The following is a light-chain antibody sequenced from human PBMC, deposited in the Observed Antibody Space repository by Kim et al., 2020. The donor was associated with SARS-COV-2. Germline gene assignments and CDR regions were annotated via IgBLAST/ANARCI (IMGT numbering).Light chain of an antibody. CDR3: QAWESNTGV. CDR2: QDI. Sequence: SYELTQPPSVAVSPGQTASITCSGDKLGDKYACWYQQKPGQSPVLVIYQDIKRPSGIPERFSGSNSGNTATLTISGTQAMDEADYDCQAWESNTGVFGGG. CDR1: KLGDKY. J-gene: IGLJ2*01. V-gene: IGLV3-1*01.